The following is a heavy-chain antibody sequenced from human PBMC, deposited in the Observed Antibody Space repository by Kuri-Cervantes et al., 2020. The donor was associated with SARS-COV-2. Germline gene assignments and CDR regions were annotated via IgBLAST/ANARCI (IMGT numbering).Heavy chain of an antibody. D-gene: IGHD4-23*01. J-gene: IGHJ3*02. CDR3: ARGTTVGGAFDI. Sequence: SETLSLTCTVSGGSISNYYWGWIRQSPGKGLEWIGSIYYSGSTYYNPSLKSRVTISVDTSKNQFSLKLSSVTAADTAVYYCARGTTVGGAFDIWGQGTMVTVSS. CDR1: GGSISNYY. V-gene: IGHV4-39*07. CDR2: IYYSGST.